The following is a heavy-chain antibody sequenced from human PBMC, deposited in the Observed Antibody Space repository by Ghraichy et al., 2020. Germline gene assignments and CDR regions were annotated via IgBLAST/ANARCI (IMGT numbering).Heavy chain of an antibody. Sequence: GGSLRLSCAASGFTFSSYSMNWVRQAPGKGLEWVSYISSSSSTIYYADSVKGRFTISRDNAKNSLYLQMNSLRDEDTAVYYCARDYEIVVVRKVYNWFDPWGQGTLVTVSS. D-gene: IGHD3-22*01. CDR1: GFTFSSYS. V-gene: IGHV3-48*02. CDR3: ARDYEIVVVRKVYNWFDP. CDR2: ISSSSSTI. J-gene: IGHJ5*02.